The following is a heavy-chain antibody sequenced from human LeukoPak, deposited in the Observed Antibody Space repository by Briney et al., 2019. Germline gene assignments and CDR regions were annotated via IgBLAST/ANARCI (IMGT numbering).Heavy chain of an antibody. CDR1: GFTVSTNS. CDR3: AAGGVGAADNAFDI. Sequence: GGSLRLSCTVSGFTVSTNSMSWVRQAPGKVLEWVPFIYSDNTHYSDSVKGRFTISRDNSKNTLYLQMNSLRAEDTAVYYCAAGGVGAADNAFDIWGQGTMVTVSS. D-gene: IGHD2-15*01. V-gene: IGHV3-53*01. J-gene: IGHJ3*02. CDR2: IYSDNT.